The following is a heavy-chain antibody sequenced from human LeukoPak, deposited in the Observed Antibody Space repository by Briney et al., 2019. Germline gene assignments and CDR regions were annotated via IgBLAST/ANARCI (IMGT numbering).Heavy chain of an antibody. CDR3: ARGLVGYYFDY. J-gene: IGHJ4*02. CDR1: GGSFSGYY. V-gene: IGHV4-34*01. Sequence: SETLSLTCAVYGGSFSGYYWSWIRQPPGKGLEWIGEINHSGSTNYNPSLKSRVTISVDTSKNQFSLKLSSVTAADTAVYYCARGLVGYYFDYWSQGTLVTVSA. CDR2: INHSGST. D-gene: IGHD2-15*01.